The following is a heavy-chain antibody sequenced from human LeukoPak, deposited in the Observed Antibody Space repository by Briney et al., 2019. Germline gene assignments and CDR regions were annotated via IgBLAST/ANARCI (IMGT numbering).Heavy chain of an antibody. Sequence: TGGSLRLSCVASGFTFSSYSMHWVRQAPGKGLEWVSAISGSGGSTYYADSMKGRFTISRDNSKNTLYLQMNSLRDEDTAVYYCAGLDIVAPSSSYWGQGTLVTVSS. CDR3: AGLDIVAPSSSY. CDR2: ISGSGGST. D-gene: IGHD5-12*01. J-gene: IGHJ4*02. CDR1: GFTFSSYS. V-gene: IGHV3-23*01.